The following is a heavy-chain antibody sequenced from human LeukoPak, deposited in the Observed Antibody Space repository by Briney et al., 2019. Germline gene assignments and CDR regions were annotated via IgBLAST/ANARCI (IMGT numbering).Heavy chain of an antibody. CDR2: IYPGDSDT. CDR1: GSHFTSYW. V-gene: IGHV5-51*01. D-gene: IGHD2-21*02. CDR3: ARGRGHIVVVTAIPVGYYFDY. Sequence: GGSLQISCEGSGSHFTSYWIGWVRQVPGKGLEWMGIIYPGDSDTRYSPSFQGQVTISADKSISTAYLQWSSLKASDTAMYYCARGRGHIVVVTAIPVGYYFDYWGQGTLVTVSS. J-gene: IGHJ4*02.